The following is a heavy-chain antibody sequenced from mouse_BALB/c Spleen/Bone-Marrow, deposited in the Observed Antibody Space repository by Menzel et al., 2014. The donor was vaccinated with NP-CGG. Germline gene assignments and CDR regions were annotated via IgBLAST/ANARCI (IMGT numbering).Heavy chain of an antibody. CDR1: GYGFSSSW. CDR2: IYPGDGDT. CDR3: ARFSTVYYFDY. Sequence: QVQLQQSGPELVKPGASVKISCKASGYGFSSSWMNWVKQRPGQGLEWIGRIYPGDGDTNYNGKFKGKATLTADKSSSTAYMQLSSLTSVDSAVYFCARFSTVYYFDYWGQGTTLTVSS. J-gene: IGHJ2*01. D-gene: IGHD4-1*02. V-gene: IGHV1-82*01.